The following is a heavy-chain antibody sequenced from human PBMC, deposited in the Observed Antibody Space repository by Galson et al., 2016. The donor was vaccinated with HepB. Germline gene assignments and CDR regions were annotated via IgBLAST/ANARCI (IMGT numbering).Heavy chain of an antibody. V-gene: IGHV3-23*01. CDR3: AKAGYNSHERNNWFDS. Sequence: SLRLSCAASGFTFTSYAMSWVRQAPGKGLEWLSSVSGSGGSTCYADSVRGRFIISRGSSENTLYLQMNTLRGDDTALYYCAKAGYNSHERNNWFDSWGQGTLVTVSS. CDR2: VSGSGGST. D-gene: IGHD1-20*01. J-gene: IGHJ5*01. CDR1: GFTFTSYA.